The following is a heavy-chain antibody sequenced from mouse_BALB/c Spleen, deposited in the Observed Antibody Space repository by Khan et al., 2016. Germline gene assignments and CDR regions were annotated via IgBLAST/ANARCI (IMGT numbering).Heavy chain of an antibody. CDR3: TRAGTYYFDY. J-gene: IGHJ2*01. D-gene: IGHD4-1*01. CDR1: GYTFTNHG. CDR2: INTNTGEP. Sequence: QIQLVQSGPELKKPGETVKISCKASGYTFTNHGVNWVKQAPGKGLKWMGWINTNTGEPTYGEEFKGRFAFSLETSASTAYLQINNLKNEGTATYFCTRAGTYYFDYWGQGTTLTVSS. V-gene: IGHV9-3*02.